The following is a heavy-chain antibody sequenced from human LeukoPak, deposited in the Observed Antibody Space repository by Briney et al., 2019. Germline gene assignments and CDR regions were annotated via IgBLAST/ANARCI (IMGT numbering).Heavy chain of an antibody. Sequence: GRSLRLSRAAAGFTFSSYWMSWVRQAPGKGLEWVANIKEDGREKYSVDSVKGRFTISRDNAKNSLYMQMNSLRAEDTAVYYWARFIRGVTQSSCHSWGQGTLVSVSS. D-gene: IGHD3-10*01. CDR2: IKEDGREK. J-gene: IGHJ4*02. CDR1: GFTFSSYW. CDR3: ARFIRGVTQSSCHS. V-gene: IGHV3-7*01.